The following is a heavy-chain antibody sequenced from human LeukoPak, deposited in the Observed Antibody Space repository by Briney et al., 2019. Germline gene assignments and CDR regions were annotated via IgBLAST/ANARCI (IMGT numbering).Heavy chain of an antibody. D-gene: IGHD1-26*01. CDR1: GGSISSYY. CDR2: IYYSGST. J-gene: IGHJ4*02. V-gene: IGHV4-59*08. Sequence: SETLSLTCTVSGGSISSYYWSWIRQPPGKGLEWVGYIYYSGSTNYNPSLKSRVTISVDTSKNQFSLKLSSVTAADTAVYYCARQPIVGAAYFDYWGQGTLVTVSS. CDR3: ARQPIVGAAYFDY.